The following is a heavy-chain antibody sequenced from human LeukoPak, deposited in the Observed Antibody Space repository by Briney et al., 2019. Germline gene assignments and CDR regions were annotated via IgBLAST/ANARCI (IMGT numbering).Heavy chain of an antibody. D-gene: IGHD4-23*01. J-gene: IGHJ1*01. CDR2: INPSGGST. Sequence: GASVKVSCKGSGYTFTSYYMHWVRQAPGQGLEWVGIINPSGGSTSYEQKFQGRVTMTRDTSTGTVYMELSSQRSEDTAVYYCARDKAVTTEVTQHFQHWGQGTLVTLSS. CDR3: ARDKAVTTEVTQHFQH. V-gene: IGHV1-46*01. CDR1: GYTFTSYY.